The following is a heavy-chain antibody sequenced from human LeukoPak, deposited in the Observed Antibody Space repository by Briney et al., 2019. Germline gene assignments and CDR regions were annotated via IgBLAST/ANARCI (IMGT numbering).Heavy chain of an antibody. V-gene: IGHV4-39*07. CDR1: GFTFSSYW. CDR3: ARANSQWELPRRYYFDY. D-gene: IGHD1-26*01. Sequence: PGGSLRLSCVASGFTFSSYWMTWVRQAPGKGLEWIGSIYYSGSTYYNPSLKSRVTISVDTSKNQFSLKLSSVTAADTAVYYCARANSQWELPRRYYFDYWGQGTLVTVSS. CDR2: IYYSGST. J-gene: IGHJ4*02.